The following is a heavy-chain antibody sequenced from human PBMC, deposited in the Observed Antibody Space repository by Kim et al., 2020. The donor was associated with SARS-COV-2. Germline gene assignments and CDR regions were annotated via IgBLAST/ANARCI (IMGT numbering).Heavy chain of an antibody. V-gene: IGHV4-39*06. Sequence: YYKPSLKSRVSISLDTSKNQFTLKVTSVTAADTAVYYCARDLTGKNDAFDIWGQGTMVTVSS. CDR3: ARDLTGKNDAFDI. J-gene: IGHJ3*02. D-gene: IGHD3-9*01.